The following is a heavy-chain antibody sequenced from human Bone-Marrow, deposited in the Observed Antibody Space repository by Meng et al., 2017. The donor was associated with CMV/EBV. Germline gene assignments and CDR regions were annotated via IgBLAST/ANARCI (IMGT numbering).Heavy chain of an antibody. CDR2: IYYSGST. Sequence: SETLSLTCTVSGASISPYFWSWVRQSPGKGLEWLGYIYYSGSTNSGSTIYNPSLQSRVTISVDASRHQFSLTLSSVTAADTAVYYCARTHRFLEGWFDPWGQGTLVTVSS. D-gene: IGHD3-3*01. J-gene: IGHJ5*02. CDR3: ARTHRFLEGWFDP. V-gene: IGHV4-59*01. CDR1: GASISPYF.